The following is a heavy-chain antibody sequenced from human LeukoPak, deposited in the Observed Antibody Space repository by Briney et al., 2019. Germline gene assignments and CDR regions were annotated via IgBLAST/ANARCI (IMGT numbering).Heavy chain of an antibody. CDR3: ARGGASSRYFGY. J-gene: IGHJ4*02. D-gene: IGHD1-26*01. Sequence: SETLSLTCTVSGGSISGHFWSWIRQPPGKGLGWIGFVSYSGDTNYSPSFNGRVTISLDTSKSQFSLNLNSVTAADTAVYFCARGGASSRYFGYWGQGTLVTVSS. V-gene: IGHV4-59*11. CDR2: VSYSGDT. CDR1: GGSISGHF.